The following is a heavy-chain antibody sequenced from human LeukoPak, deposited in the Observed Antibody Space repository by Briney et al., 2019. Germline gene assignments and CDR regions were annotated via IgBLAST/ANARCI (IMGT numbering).Heavy chain of an antibody. D-gene: IGHD3-22*01. J-gene: IGHJ4*02. CDR1: GFTFSSYS. V-gene: IGHV3-48*01. CDR2: ISGSSSTI. Sequence: GGSLRLSCAASGFTFSSYSMNWVRQAPGKGLEWGSYISGSSSTIYYADSVKGRFTISRDNGKNTLYLQMNSLRAEDTAVSYCARGSTYYDSSGQVPFDYWGQGTLVTVSS. CDR3: ARGSTYYDSSGQVPFDY.